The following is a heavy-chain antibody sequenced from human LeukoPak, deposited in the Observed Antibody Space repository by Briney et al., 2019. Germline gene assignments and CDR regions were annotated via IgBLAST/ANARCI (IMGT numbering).Heavy chain of an antibody. CDR3: AKYTAPGYSYGYPAGY. J-gene: IGHJ4*02. V-gene: IGHV3-30*18. CDR2: ISRHGSTK. CDR1: GFDFSDHG. Sequence: GRSLRLSCVASGFDFSDHGMHWVRQAPGKGLEWVAVISRHGSTKIYAASVKGRFTISRDNSKNTLYLQMNSLRAEDTAVYYCAKYTAPGYSYGYPAGYWGQGTLVTVSS. D-gene: IGHD5-18*01.